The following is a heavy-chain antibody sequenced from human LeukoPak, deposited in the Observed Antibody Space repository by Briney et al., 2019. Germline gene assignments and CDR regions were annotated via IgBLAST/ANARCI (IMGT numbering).Heavy chain of an antibody. CDR2: ISGSGGST. J-gene: IGHJ5*02. D-gene: IGHD6-13*01. CDR3: VKKGNSWSPRFDP. V-gene: IGHV3-23*01. CDR1: GFTFSSYA. Sequence: GGSLRLSCAASGFTFSSYAMSWVRQAPGKGLEWVSAISGSGGSTYYADSVKGRFTISRDNSDNILYLQLNSLRAEDTALYHCVKKGNSWSPRFDPWGQGTLVTVSS.